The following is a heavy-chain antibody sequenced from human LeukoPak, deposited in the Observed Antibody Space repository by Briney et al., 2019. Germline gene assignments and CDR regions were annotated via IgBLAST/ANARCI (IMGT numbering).Heavy chain of an antibody. CDR3: AKPTGYGDLNLDY. Sequence: GGSLRLSCAASGFTFSSYGMHWVRQAPGKGLEWVAFIRYDGSNKYYADSVKGRFTISRDNSKNTLYLQMNSLRAEDTAVYCCAKPTGYGDLNLDYWGQGTLVTVSS. J-gene: IGHJ4*02. CDR1: GFTFSSYG. D-gene: IGHD4-17*01. CDR2: IRYDGSNK. V-gene: IGHV3-30*02.